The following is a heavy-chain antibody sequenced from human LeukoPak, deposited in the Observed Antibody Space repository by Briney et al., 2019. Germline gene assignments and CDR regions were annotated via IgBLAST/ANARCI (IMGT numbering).Heavy chain of an antibody. Sequence: GASVKVSCKASGYTFTGYYMHWVRQTPGQGLEWMGWINPNSGGTNYAQKFQGRVTMTRDTSISTAYMELSRLTSDDTAVFYCATLGDYYDAFDIWGQGTMVTVSS. CDR3: ATLGDYYDAFDI. CDR1: GYTFTGYY. J-gene: IGHJ3*02. CDR2: INPNSGGT. D-gene: IGHD4-17*01. V-gene: IGHV1-2*02.